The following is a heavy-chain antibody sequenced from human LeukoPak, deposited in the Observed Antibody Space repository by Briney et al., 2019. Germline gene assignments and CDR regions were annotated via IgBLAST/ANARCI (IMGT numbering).Heavy chain of an antibody. Sequence: SETLSLTCTVSGGSISSYYWSWIRQPPGKGLEWIGYIYYSGSTNYNPSLKSRVTMSVDTSKNQFSLKLTSVTAADTAVYYCARDIGDIDDYWGQGSLVTVSS. CDR2: IYYSGST. J-gene: IGHJ4*02. D-gene: IGHD5-12*01. V-gene: IGHV4-59*12. CDR1: GGSISSYY. CDR3: ARDIGDIDDY.